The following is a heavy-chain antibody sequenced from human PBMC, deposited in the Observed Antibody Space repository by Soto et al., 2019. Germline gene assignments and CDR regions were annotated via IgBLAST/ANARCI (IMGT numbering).Heavy chain of an antibody. Sequence: SETLSLTCTVSGGSISSSSYYWGWIRQPPGKGLEWIGSIYYSGSTYYNPSLKSRVTISVDTSKNQFSLKLSSVTAADTAVYYCARHHSGGTTMDYYYYYYMDVWGKGTTVTVSS. CDR3: ARHHSGGTTMDYYYYYYMDV. D-gene: IGHD1-1*01. V-gene: IGHV4-39*01. CDR2: IYYSGST. CDR1: GGSISSSSYY. J-gene: IGHJ6*03.